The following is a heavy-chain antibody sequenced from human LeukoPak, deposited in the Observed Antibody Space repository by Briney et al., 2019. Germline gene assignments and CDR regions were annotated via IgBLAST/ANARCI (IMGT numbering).Heavy chain of an antibody. D-gene: IGHD3-10*01. Sequence: GGSLRLSCAASGFDFHNYVIHWVRQAPGKGLEWVAVISSDVNIKYYADSVKGRFTISRDSSSNMVSLQVNSLGTEDTAVYYCVRGGFYESGSLPTFYFDYWGQGTLVTVSS. CDR1: GFDFHNYV. CDR2: ISSDVNIK. V-gene: IGHV3-30-3*01. J-gene: IGHJ4*02. CDR3: VRGGFYESGSLPTFYFDY.